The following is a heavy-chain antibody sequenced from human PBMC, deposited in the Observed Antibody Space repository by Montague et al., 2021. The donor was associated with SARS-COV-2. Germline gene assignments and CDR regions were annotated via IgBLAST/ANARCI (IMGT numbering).Heavy chain of an antibody. CDR1: GGSISSYY. Sequence: SETLSLTCTVSGGSISSYYWSWIRQPPGKGLEWVGYIYYSGSTNYNPSLKSRVTISVDTSKNQFSLKLSSVTAADTDVYYCAREGSGRGYYYYGMDVWGQGTTVTVSS. J-gene: IGHJ6*02. CDR3: AREGSGRGYYYYGMDV. CDR2: IYYSGST. D-gene: IGHD3-10*01. V-gene: IGHV4-59*01.